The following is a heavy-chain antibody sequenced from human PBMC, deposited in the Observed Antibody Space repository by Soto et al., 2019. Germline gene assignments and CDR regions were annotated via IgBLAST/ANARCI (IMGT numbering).Heavy chain of an antibody. D-gene: IGHD1-26*01. CDR2: IYPGDSDT. CDR3: ASPAHSGSYYHGIDD. Sequence: GESLKISCKGSGYSFTSYWIGWVRQMPGKGLEWMEIIYPGDSDTRYSPSFQGQVTISADKSISTAYLQWSSLTASDTAMYYCASPAHSGSYYHGIDDWGQATTATVSS. V-gene: IGHV5-51*01. J-gene: IGHJ6*02. CDR1: GYSFTSYW.